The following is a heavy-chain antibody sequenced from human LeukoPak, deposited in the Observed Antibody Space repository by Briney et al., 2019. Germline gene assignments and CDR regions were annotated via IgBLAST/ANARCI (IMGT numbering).Heavy chain of an antibody. D-gene: IGHD5-18*01. CDR1: GFTFSSYS. CDR2: ISSSSSYI. CDR3: ARPGYSYGYAFAFDI. Sequence: GGSLRLSCAASGFTFSSYSMNWVRQAPGKGLEWVSSISSSSSYIYYADSVKGRFTISRDNAKNSLYLQMNSLRAEDTAVYYCARPGYSYGYAFAFDIWGQGTVVTVSS. J-gene: IGHJ3*02. V-gene: IGHV3-21*01.